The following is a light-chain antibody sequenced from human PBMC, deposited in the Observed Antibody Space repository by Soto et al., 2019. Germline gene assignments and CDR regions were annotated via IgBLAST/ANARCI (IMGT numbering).Light chain of an antibody. J-gene: IGKJ5*01. CDR2: DAS. Sequence: DIQMTPPPSSLSASVGDIVTITCQASQNINNYLNWYKQKPGRAPKLLIYDASNLEAGVPSRFRGSGSGTDFTFTISRLQPEDIATDYCQQYENLPTFGQGTRLEIK. V-gene: IGKV1-33*01. CDR3: QQYENLPT. CDR1: QNINNY.